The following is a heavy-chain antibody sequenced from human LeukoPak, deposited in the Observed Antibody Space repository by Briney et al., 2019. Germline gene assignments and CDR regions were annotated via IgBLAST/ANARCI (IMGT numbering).Heavy chain of an antibody. CDR1: GYMFTGYY. V-gene: IGHV1-2*06. Sequence: ASVTVSCKASGYMFTGYYMHWVRQAPGQGLEWMGRINPNSGGTNYAQRFQGRVTMTRDTSISTAYMELSRLTSDDTAVYYCATDSYYDSSGTFPSDYWGQGTLVTVSS. D-gene: IGHD3-22*01. CDR2: INPNSGGT. J-gene: IGHJ4*02. CDR3: ATDSYYDSSGTFPSDY.